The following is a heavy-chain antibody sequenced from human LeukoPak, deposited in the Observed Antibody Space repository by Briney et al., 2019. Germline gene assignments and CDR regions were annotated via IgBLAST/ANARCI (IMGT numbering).Heavy chain of an antibody. Sequence: GRSLRLSCAASRFTFSSYGMHWVRQAPGKGLEWVAVIWYDGSNKYYADSVKGRFTISRDNSKNTLYLQMNSLRAEDTAVYYCARDNWFGEPRDYFDYWGQGTLVTVSS. J-gene: IGHJ4*02. D-gene: IGHD3-10*01. CDR2: IWYDGSNK. V-gene: IGHV3-33*01. CDR3: ARDNWFGEPRDYFDY. CDR1: RFTFSSYG.